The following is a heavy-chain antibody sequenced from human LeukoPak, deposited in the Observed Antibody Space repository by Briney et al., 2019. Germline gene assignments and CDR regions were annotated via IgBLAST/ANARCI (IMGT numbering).Heavy chain of an antibody. CDR1: GFTFSSYR. CDR2: LSSSGSYI. CDR3: ARDYPTTKGP. Sequence: PGGSLRLSCVASGFTFSSYRMNWVRQAPGKGLEWVSSLSSSGSYIYYADSVKGRFTISRGNAKNSLHLQMNSLRAEDTAVYYCARDYPTTKGPWGQGTLVTVSS. V-gene: IGHV3-21*01. J-gene: IGHJ4*02. D-gene: IGHD1-1*01.